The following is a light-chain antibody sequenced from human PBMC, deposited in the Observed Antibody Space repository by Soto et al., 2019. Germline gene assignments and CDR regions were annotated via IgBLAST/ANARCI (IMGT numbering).Light chain of an antibody. CDR3: KHRSNWPPIT. CDR1: QSVSSY. Sequence: EIVLTQSPATLSLSPGERATLSCRASQSVSSYLAWYQQKPGQAPRLLIYDASNSATGIPARISGSGSGRDFTLTISSLEPEDFAVYYCKHRSNWPPITLGQGKRLEIK. J-gene: IGKJ5*01. CDR2: DAS. V-gene: IGKV3-11*02.